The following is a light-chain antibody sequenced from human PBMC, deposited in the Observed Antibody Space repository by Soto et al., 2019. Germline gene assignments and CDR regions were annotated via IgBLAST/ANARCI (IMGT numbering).Light chain of an antibody. Sequence: IQMTQSPSTLSASVGDRVTITCRASQSISSWLAWYQQKPGAAPKLLIYEASTLESGVPSRFSGSRSGTEFTLTVSSLQPDDFATYYCQQYNDSFPFTFGQGTKLEI. CDR2: EAS. V-gene: IGKV1-5*03. J-gene: IGKJ2*01. CDR1: QSISSW. CDR3: QQYNDSFPFT.